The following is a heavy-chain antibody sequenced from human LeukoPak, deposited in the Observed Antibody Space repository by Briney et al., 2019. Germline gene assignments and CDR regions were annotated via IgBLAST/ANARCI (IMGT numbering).Heavy chain of an antibody. D-gene: IGHD2-2*01. CDR2: INHSGST. CDR1: GGSFSGYY. V-gene: IGHV4-34*01. CDR3: ARGIGSRYCSSTSCQAGGTQLDY. Sequence: PSETLSLTCAVYGGSFSGYYWSWIRQPPGKGLEWIGEINHSGSTNYNPSLKSRVTISVDTSKNQFSLKLSSVTAADTAVYYCARGIGSRYCSSTSCQAGGTQLDYWGQGTLVTVSS. J-gene: IGHJ4*02.